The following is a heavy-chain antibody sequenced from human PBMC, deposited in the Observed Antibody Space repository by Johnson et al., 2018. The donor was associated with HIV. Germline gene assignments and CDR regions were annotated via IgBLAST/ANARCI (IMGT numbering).Heavy chain of an antibody. CDR2: ITWNGGGT. CDR1: GFTFDEYD. CDR3: ARATYYYDTSGYLTRPGAFDI. J-gene: IGHJ3*02. D-gene: IGHD3-22*01. Sequence: VQLVESGGGVVRPGGSLRLSCAASGFTFDEYDMSWVRQGPGKGLEWVSGITWNGGGTGYADSVKGRLPISRDNAKNSLYLQMDSLRPEDTALYYCARATYYYDTSGYLTRPGAFDIWGQGTMVTVSS. V-gene: IGHV3-20*04.